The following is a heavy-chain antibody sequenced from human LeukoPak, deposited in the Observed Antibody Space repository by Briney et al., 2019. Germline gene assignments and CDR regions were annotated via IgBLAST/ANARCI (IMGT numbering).Heavy chain of an antibody. Sequence: GGSLRLSCAASGFTFSSYSMNWVRQAPGKGLEWVSYISSSSSTIYYADSVKGRFTISRDNAKNSLYLQMNSLRAEDTAVYYCARARGIRFLEGYMDVWGKGTTVTVSS. J-gene: IGHJ6*03. D-gene: IGHD3-3*01. CDR1: GFTFSSYS. CDR3: ARARGIRFLEGYMDV. CDR2: ISSSSSTI. V-gene: IGHV3-48*04.